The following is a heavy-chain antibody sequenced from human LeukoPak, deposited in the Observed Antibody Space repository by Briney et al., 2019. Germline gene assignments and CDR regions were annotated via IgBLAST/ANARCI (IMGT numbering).Heavy chain of an antibody. CDR2: ISGSGGST. J-gene: IGHJ4*02. D-gene: IGHD3-22*01. V-gene: IGHV3-23*01. CDR1: GFTFSSYA. Sequence: PGGSLRLSCAASGFTFSSYAMSWVRQAPGKGLEWVSAISGSGGSTYYADSVKGRVTISRDNSRNTLYLRMNSLRAEDTAVYYCATRYYYDTSGYYYAHHFDYWGQGTLVTVSS. CDR3: ATRYYYDTSGYYYAHHFDY.